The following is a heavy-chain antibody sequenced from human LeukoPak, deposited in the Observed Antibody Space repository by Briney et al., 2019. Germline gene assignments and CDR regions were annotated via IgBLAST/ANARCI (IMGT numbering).Heavy chain of an antibody. CDR2: ISSSSSYI. CDR3: ARDGSYYGQYYFDY. V-gene: IGHV3-21*01. D-gene: IGHD1-26*01. CDR1: EFTFSNYS. J-gene: IGHJ4*02. Sequence: GGSLRLSCAASEFTFSNYSMNWVRQAPGKGLEWVSSISSSSSYIYYADSVKGRLTISRDNAKNSLYLQMNSLTVEDTAVYYCARDGSYYGQYYFDYWGQGILVTASS.